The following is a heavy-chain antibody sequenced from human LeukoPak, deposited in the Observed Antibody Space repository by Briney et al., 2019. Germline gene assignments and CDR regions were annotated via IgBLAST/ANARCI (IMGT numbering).Heavy chain of an antibody. J-gene: IGHJ4*02. V-gene: IGHV1-8*01. CDR1: GYTFTGYD. CDR2: MNPNSGNT. D-gene: IGHD2-15*01. CDR3: ARGGRYCSGGSCYSIDY. Sequence: ASVKVSCKASGYTFTGYDINWVRQATGQGLEWMGWMNPNSGNTGYAQKFQGRVTMTRNTSISTAYMELSSLRSEDTAVYYCARGGRYCSGGSCYSIDYWGQGTLVTVSS.